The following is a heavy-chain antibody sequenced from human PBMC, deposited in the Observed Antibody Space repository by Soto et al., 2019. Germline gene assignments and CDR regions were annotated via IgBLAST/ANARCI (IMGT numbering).Heavy chain of an antibody. CDR2: ISYSGST. CDR3: ANLGYNYGLDF. CDR1: GASVRGNKYY. V-gene: IGHV4-61*01. J-gene: IGHJ4*02. Sequence: QVQLQESGPGVVKPSETLSLNCSVSGASVRGNKYYWSWIRQPPGKTLAWIGYISYSGSTDYNPSLKSRVTISVDTTKKQLSLRLTSVTAADTALYYCANLGYNYGLDFWGQGTLVTVSS. D-gene: IGHD5-18*01.